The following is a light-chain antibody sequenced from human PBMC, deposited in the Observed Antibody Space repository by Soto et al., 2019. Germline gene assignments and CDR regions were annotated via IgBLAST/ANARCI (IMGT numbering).Light chain of an antibody. V-gene: IGKV1-39*01. CDR2: SGS. Sequence: DIQLTQSPASLSASVGDRVTITCRASQTVRNYLNWYQQKPGIAPKLLIYSGSSLQSGVPSRFSGSGSGTDFTLTISNLQPEDFASYYCQQSNSIPRTFGQGTKVEMK. CDR1: QTVRNY. J-gene: IGKJ1*01. CDR3: QQSNSIPRT.